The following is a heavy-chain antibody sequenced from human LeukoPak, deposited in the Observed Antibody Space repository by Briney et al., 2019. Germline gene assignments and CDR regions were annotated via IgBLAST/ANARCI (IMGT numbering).Heavy chain of an antibody. Sequence: SETLSLTCAVYGGSFSGYYWSWIRQPPGKGLEWIGYIYYSGSTNYNPSLKSRVTISVDTSKNQFSLKLSSVTAADTAVYYCARDDNWLNAFDIWGQGTMVTVSS. J-gene: IGHJ3*02. CDR3: ARDDNWLNAFDI. CDR2: IYYSGST. CDR1: GGSFSGYY. D-gene: IGHD1-1*01. V-gene: IGHV4-59*01.